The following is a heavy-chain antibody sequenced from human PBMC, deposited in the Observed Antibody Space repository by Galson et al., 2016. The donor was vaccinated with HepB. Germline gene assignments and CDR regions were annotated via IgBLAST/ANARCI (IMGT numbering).Heavy chain of an antibody. D-gene: IGHD3-3*01. CDR1: GYTFTDYN. Sequence: SVKVSCKASGYTFTDYNIHWVRQAPGHGLEWLGWINPKTNATKFALKFQGRVTLTTDTSINTAYMELRSLGSDDTAVYYCMKDFTDPDSDFWSGWGDYHGMDVWGEGTTVTVSS. J-gene: IGHJ6*02. V-gene: IGHV1-2*02. CDR3: MKDFTDPDSDFWSGWGDYHGMDV. CDR2: INPKTNAT.